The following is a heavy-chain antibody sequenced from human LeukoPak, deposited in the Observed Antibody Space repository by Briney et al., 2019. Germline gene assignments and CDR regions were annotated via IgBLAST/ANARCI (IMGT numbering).Heavy chain of an antibody. CDR1: GGSISNYY. CDR2: IYYSGST. D-gene: IGHD4-11*01. CDR3: ARMVESTVTIAFENWFDP. Sequence: PSETLSLTCTVSGGSISNYYWNWIRQRPGQGLEWIGHIYYSGSTNYNPSLKSRVTISVDTSKNQLSLKLSSVTAADTAVYYCARMVESTVTIAFENWFDPWGQGTLVTVSS. V-gene: IGHV4-59*01. J-gene: IGHJ5*02.